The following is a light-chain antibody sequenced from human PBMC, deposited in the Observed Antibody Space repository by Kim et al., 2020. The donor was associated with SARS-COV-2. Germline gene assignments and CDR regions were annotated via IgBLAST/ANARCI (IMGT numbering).Light chain of an antibody. CDR3: SSFTTRSTLV. V-gene: IGLV2-14*03. J-gene: IGLJ3*02. CDR2: DVN. Sequence: GQSLSISCTATGSNIGSSNYVSWHQQHPGKAPKLMIYDVNNRPSGISSRFSGSKSGSTASLTISGLQAEDEADYYCSSFTTRSTLVFGGGTQLTVL. CDR1: GSNIGSSNY.